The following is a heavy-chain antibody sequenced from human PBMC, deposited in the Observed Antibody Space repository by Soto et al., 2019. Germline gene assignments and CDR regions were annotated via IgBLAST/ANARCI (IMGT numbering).Heavy chain of an antibody. Sequence: SETLSLTCAVSGCSISSSNWWSWVRQPPGKVLEWIGIMYHSGRTNYNASVKSRVTISVDKSKNQFSLKLSSVTAADTAVYYCATDTKVAAARYYYYYGMDVWGQGTTVTVSS. J-gene: IGHJ6*02. CDR2: MYHSGRT. CDR1: GCSISSSNW. V-gene: IGHV4-4*02. D-gene: IGHD6-13*01. CDR3: ATDTKVAAARYYYYYGMDV.